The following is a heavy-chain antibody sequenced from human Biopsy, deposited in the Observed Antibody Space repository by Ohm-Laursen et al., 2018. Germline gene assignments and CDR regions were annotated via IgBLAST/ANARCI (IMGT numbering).Heavy chain of an antibody. CDR3: ASRGLVMASDYYFDD. CDR2: IYYSGST. V-gene: IGHV4-59*08. J-gene: IGHJ4*02. Sequence: GTLFTCSVSGVYISDYYWSWIRQPPGRGLEWVGSIYYSGSTNYNPSLKSRVTISADTSKSQLSLHLTSVTAADTAVYYCASRGLVMASDYYFDDWGQGTLVTVSS. CDR1: GVYISDYY. D-gene: IGHD3/OR15-3a*01.